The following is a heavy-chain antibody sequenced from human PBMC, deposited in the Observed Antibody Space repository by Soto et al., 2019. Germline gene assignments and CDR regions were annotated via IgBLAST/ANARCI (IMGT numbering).Heavy chain of an antibody. Sequence: SETLSLTCTVSGGSISSYYWSWIRQPPGKGLEWIGYIYYSGSTNYNPSLKSRVTISVDTSKNQFSLKLSSVTAADTAVYYCAREGRDGYNSIFNYYYYGMDVWGQGTTVTVSS. CDR3: AREGRDGYNSIFNYYYYGMDV. CDR1: GGSISSYY. V-gene: IGHV4-59*01. J-gene: IGHJ6*02. CDR2: IYYSGST. D-gene: IGHD5-12*01.